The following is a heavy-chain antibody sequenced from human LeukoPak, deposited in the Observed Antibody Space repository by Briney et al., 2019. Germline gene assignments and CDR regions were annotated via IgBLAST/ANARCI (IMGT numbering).Heavy chain of an antibody. CDR2: ISGSGGST. V-gene: IGHV3-23*01. D-gene: IGHD3-16*01. Sequence: GGYLRLSCAASGFTFSSYAMSWVRQAPGKGLEWGSAISGSGGSTSYADSVKGRFTISRDNSKNTLYLKMNSLRAEDTAVYYCAKIASSFEYYDYALPLGWFDPWGQGTLVTASS. CDR1: GFTFSSYA. CDR3: AKIASSFEYYDYALPLGWFDP. J-gene: IGHJ5*02.